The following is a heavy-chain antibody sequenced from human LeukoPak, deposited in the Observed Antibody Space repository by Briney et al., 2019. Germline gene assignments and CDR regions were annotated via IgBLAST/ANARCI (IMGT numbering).Heavy chain of an antibody. V-gene: IGHV3-33*01. Sequence: GRSLRLSCAASGFTFSIYGMHWVRQAPGKGLEWVAVIWYDGSNKYYADSVKGRFTISRDNSKNTLYLQMNSLRAEDTAVYYCARDDIAGRPSHLFDYWGQGTLVTASS. CDR1: GFTFSIYG. CDR3: ARDDIAGRPSHLFDY. D-gene: IGHD6-6*01. CDR2: IWYDGSNK. J-gene: IGHJ4*02.